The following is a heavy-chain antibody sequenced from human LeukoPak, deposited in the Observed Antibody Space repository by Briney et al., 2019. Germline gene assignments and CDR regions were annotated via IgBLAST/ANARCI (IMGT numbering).Heavy chain of an antibody. D-gene: IGHD3-22*01. CDR2: IYYSGST. CDR3: ASYYYDSSGYSAFDY. V-gene: IGHV4-59*01. J-gene: IGHJ4*02. Sequence: SETLSLTCTVSGGSISSYYWSWIRQPPGKGLEWIGYIYYSGSTNYNPSLKSRVTISVDTSQNQFSLKLSSVTAADTDVYYCASYYYDSSGYSAFDYWGQGTLVTVS. CDR1: GGSISSYY.